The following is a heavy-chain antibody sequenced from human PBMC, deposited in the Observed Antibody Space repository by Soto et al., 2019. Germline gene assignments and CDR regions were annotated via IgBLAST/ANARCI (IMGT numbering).Heavy chain of an antibody. CDR3: ARAGLSSGYYVGYFQH. Sequence: GSGPTLVNPTETLTLTCTVSGFSLSNARMGVSWIRQPPGKALEWLAHIFSNDEKSYSTSLKSRLTISKDTSNSQVVLTMTNMDPVDTATYYCARAGLSSGYYVGYFQHWGQGTLVTVSS. J-gene: IGHJ1*01. D-gene: IGHD3-22*01. CDR2: IFSNDEK. CDR1: GFSLSNARMG. V-gene: IGHV2-26*01.